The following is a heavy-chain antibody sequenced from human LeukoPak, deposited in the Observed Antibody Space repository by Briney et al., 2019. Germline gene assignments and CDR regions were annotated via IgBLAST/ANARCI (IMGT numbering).Heavy chain of an antibody. J-gene: IGHJ4*02. CDR2: INHSGRT. V-gene: IGHV4-34*01. D-gene: IGHD6-19*01. Sequence: SETLSLTCAVYGGSFSGYYWSWIRQPPGKGLEWIGEINHSGRTNYNPSLKSRVTISVDTSKNQFSLKLSSVTAADTAVYYCARSSGWYRKTYYFDYWGQGTLVTVSS. CDR3: ARSSGWYRKTYYFDY. CDR1: GGSFSGYY.